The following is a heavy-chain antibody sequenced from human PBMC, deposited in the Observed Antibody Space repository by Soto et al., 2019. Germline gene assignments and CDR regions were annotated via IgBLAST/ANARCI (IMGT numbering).Heavy chain of an antibody. J-gene: IGHJ4*02. V-gene: IGHV1-46*01. CDR3: ARDSGSYFGYFDY. Sequence: QVQLVQSGAEVKKPGASVKVSCKASGYTFTSYYMHWVRQAPGQGLEWMGIINPSGGSTSYAQKFHGRVTMTRDTSTSTVYMELSSLRSEDTAVYSCARDSGSYFGYFDYWGQGTLVTVSS. CDR1: GYTFTSYY. D-gene: IGHD1-26*01. CDR2: INPSGGST.